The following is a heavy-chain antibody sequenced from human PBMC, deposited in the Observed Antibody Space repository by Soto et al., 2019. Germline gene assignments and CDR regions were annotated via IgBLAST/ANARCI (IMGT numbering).Heavy chain of an antibody. CDR3: GGLEGLATISYYFDY. CDR2: VYYSGST. Sequence: SETLSLTCTVSGGSVSSSSYYWGWVRQPPGKGLEWIGSVYYSGSTYYNPSLESRVTISVDKSKNQSSLKLMSLSAADTAVYYCGGLEGLATISYYFDYWGQGALVTVSS. D-gene: IGHD3-9*01. J-gene: IGHJ4*02. V-gene: IGHV4-39*01. CDR1: GGSVSSSSYY.